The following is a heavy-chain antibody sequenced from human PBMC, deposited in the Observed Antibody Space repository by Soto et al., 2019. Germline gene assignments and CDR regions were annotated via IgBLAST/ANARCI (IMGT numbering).Heavy chain of an antibody. CDR1: GYTFTSYA. CDR3: ASSGYYYDSSGYYDY. J-gene: IGHJ4*02. CDR2: INAGNGNT. D-gene: IGHD3-22*01. V-gene: IGHV1-3*01. Sequence: GASVKVSCKASGYTFTSYAMHWVRQAPGQRLEWMGWINAGNGNTKYSQKFQGRVTITRDTSASTAYMELRSLRSEDTAVYYCASSGYYYDSSGYYDYWGQGTLVTVSS.